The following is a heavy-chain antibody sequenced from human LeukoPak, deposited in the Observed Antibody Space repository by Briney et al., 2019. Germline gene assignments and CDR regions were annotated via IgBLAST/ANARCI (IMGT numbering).Heavy chain of an antibody. V-gene: IGHV3-30*02. CDR3: SLDCSSTSCYSFDY. CDR2: IRYDGSNK. J-gene: IGHJ4*02. CDR1: GFTFSSYM. Sequence: GGSLRLSCAASGFTFSSYMMTWVRQAPGKGLEWVAFIRYDGSNKYYADSVKGRFTISRDNSKNTLYLQMNSLRAEDTAVYYCSLDCSSTSCYSFDYWGQGTLVTVSS. D-gene: IGHD2-2*01.